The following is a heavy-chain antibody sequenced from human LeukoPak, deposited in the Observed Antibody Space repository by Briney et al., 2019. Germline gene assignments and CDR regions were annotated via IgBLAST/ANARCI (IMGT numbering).Heavy chain of an antibody. V-gene: IGHV4-61*02. CDR1: GGSISSGSYY. D-gene: IGHD3-10*01. Sequence: SETLSLTCTVSGGSISSGSYYWSWIRQPAGKGLEWIGRIYTSGSTNYNPSLKSRVTISVDTSKNQFSLKLSSVTAADTAVYYCARDRGVRGVTWFDPWGQGTLVTVSS. J-gene: IGHJ5*02. CDR3: ARDRGVRGVTWFDP. CDR2: IYTSGST.